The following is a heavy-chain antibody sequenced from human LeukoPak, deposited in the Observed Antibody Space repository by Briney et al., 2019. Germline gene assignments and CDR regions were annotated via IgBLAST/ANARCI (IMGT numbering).Heavy chain of an antibody. CDR1: GGSISSYY. D-gene: IGHD6-13*01. CDR2: IYYSGST. CDR3: VYSSSWYRMER. J-gene: IGHJ4*02. Sequence: SETLSLTCTVSGGSISSYYWGWIRQPPGKGPEWIGSIYYSGSTNYNPSLKSRVTISLDTSKNQFSLKLNSVTAADTAVYYCVYSSSWYRMERWGQGTLVTVAS. V-gene: IGHV4-39*07.